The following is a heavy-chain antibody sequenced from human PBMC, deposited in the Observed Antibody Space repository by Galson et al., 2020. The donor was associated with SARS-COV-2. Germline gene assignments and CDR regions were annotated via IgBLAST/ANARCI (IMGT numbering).Heavy chain of an antibody. Sequence: SETLSLTCSVSGGSISNSDYYWAWIRQPPGKGLEWIASVYYSGTTYYNLSLKSRVTISVDTSNNHFALTLSTVTAADTAVYYCARVGVIFGGVIHAVFDIWGQGTMVTVSS. CDR2: VYYSGTT. V-gene: IGHV4-39*06. D-gene: IGHD3-3*01. J-gene: IGHJ3*02. CDR1: GGSISNSDYY. CDR3: ARVGVIFGGVIHAVFDI.